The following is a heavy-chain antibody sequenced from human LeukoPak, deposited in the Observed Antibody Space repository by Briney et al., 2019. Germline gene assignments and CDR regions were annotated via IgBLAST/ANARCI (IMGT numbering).Heavy chain of an antibody. J-gene: IGHJ5*02. CDR2: ISYDGSNE. CDR3: AREYSSSWYGWFDP. D-gene: IGHD6-13*01. CDR1: GFTFSSYG. Sequence: VVSLRLSCAASGFTFSSYGMHWVRQAPGKGLEWVAVISYDGSNEYYADSVKGRFTISRDNAKNSLHLQMNSLRAEDTAVYYCAREYSSSWYGWFDPWGQGTLVTVSS. V-gene: IGHV3-30*03.